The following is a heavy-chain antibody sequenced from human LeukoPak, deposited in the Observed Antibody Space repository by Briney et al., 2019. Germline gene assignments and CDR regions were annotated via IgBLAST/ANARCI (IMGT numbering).Heavy chain of an antibody. CDR1: GFTFSSYA. D-gene: IGHD3-3*01. CDR3: ASYDFWSGSAYEYFQH. V-gene: IGHV3-23*01. J-gene: IGHJ1*01. CDR2: ISGSGGST. Sequence: GGSLRLSCAASGFTFSSYAMSWVRQAPGKGLDWVSAISGSGGSTYYADSVKGRFTISRDNSKNTLYLQMNSLRAEDTAVYYCASYDFWSGSAYEYFQHWGQGTLVTVSS.